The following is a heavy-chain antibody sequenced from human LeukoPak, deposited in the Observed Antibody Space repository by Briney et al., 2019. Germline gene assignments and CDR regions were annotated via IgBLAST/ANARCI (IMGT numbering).Heavy chain of an antibody. Sequence: SETLSLTCSVSGFSIRSAYHWGWIRQPPGGILEWIGSISHTGVAYYNPSFKSRLTISLDTSRDEFSPQLTSVTAADTAIYYCARDDTGFEYWGQGIVVTVS. J-gene: IGHJ4*02. D-gene: IGHD1-1*01. V-gene: IGHV4-38-2*02. CDR2: ISHTGVA. CDR1: GFSIRSAYH. CDR3: ARDDTGFEY.